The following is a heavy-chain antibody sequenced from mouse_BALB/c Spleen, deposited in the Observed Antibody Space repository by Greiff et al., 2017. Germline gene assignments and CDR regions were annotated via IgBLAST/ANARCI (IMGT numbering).Heavy chain of an antibody. Sequence: QVQLQQSGPELVKPGASVKISCKASGYAFSSSWMNWVKQRPGQGLEWIGRIYPGDGDTNYNGKFKGKATLTADKSSSTAYVQLSSLTSVDSAVYFCARSGNYFYAMDYWGQGTSVTVSS. CDR3: ARSGNYFYAMDY. V-gene: IGHV1-82*01. CDR1: GYAFSSSW. D-gene: IGHD2-1*01. CDR2: IYPGDGDT. J-gene: IGHJ4*01.